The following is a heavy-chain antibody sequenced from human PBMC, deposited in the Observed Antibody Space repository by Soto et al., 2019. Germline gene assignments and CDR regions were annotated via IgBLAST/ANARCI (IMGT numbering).Heavy chain of an antibody. CDR2: IYHSGST. D-gene: IGHD3-22*01. J-gene: IGHJ4*02. CDR1: GGSISSGGYS. CDR3: ARGYYDSSGYEFDY. V-gene: IGHV4-30-2*01. Sequence: PSETLSLTCAVSGGSISSGGYSWSWIRQPPGKGLEWIGYIYHSGSTYYNPSLKSRVTISVDRSKNQFSLKLSSVTAADTAVYYFARGYYDSSGYEFDYWGQGTLVTVSS.